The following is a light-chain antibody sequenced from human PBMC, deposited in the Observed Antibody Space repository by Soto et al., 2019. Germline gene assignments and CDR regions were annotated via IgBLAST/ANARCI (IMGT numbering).Light chain of an antibody. CDR3: QQTYSTPQT. CDR2: AAS. V-gene: IGKV1-39*01. J-gene: IGKJ1*01. CDR1: QSISSY. Sequence: PSSLSASVGDIVTITCRASQSISSYLNWYQQKPGKAPNLLIYAASSLQSGVPSRFSGSGSGTDFTLTISSLYPEDFATYYCQQTYSTPQTFGQGTKVDIK.